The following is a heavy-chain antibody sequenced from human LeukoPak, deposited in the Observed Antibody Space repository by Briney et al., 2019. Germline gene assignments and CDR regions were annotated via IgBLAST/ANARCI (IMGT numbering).Heavy chain of an antibody. CDR2: ISSNGGST. CDR1: GFTFSSYA. V-gene: IGHV3-64*04. J-gene: IGHJ3*02. D-gene: IGHD6-19*01. Sequence: GGSLRLSCSASGFTFSSYAMHWVRQAPGKGLEYVSAISSNGGSTYYTDSVKGRFTISRDNAKNSLYLQMNSLRAEDTAVYYCARIGRDSGWHYAFDIWGQGTMVTVSS. CDR3: ARIGRDSGWHYAFDI.